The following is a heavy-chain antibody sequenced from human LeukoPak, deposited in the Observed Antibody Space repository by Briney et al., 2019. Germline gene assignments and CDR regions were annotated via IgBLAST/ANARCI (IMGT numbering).Heavy chain of an antibody. CDR3: ARGNYYGSGSYYDDY. CDR2: INPIFGTA. V-gene: IGHV1-69*05. Sequence: ASVKVSCKASGGTFSSYAISWVRQAPGQGLEWMGGINPIFGTANYAQKFQGRVTITTDESTSTAYMELSSLRSEDTAVYYCARGNYYGSGSYYDDYWGQGTLVTVSS. J-gene: IGHJ4*02. CDR1: GGTFSSYA. D-gene: IGHD3-10*01.